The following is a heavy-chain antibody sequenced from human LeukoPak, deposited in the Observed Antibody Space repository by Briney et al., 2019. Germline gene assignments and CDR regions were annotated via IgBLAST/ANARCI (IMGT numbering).Heavy chain of an antibody. Sequence: GGSLGLSCAASGFTFSSYSMNWVRQAPGKGLEWVSSISSSSSYIYYADPVKGRFTISRDNAKNSLYLQMNSLRAEDTAVYYCAPLGAANDYWGQGTLVTVSS. CDR3: APLGAANDY. CDR2: ISSSSSYI. D-gene: IGHD1-26*01. J-gene: IGHJ4*02. CDR1: GFTFSSYS. V-gene: IGHV3-21*01.